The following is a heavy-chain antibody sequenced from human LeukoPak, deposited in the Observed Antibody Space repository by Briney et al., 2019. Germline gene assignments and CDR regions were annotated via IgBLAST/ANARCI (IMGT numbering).Heavy chain of an antibody. D-gene: IGHD2-15*01. CDR2: ISAYNGNT. CDR1: GGTFSSYA. CDR3: ARSDATRPGELLSGGSSRQNWFDP. J-gene: IGHJ5*02. Sequence: GSSVKVSCKASGGTFSSYAISWVRQAPGQGLEWMGWISAYNGNTNYAQKLQGRVTMTTDTSTSTAYMELRSLRSDDTAVYYCARSDATRPGELLSGGSSRQNWFDPWGQGTLVTVSS. V-gene: IGHV1-18*01.